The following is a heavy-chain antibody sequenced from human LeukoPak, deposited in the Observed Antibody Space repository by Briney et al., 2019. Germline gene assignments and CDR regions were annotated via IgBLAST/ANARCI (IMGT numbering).Heavy chain of an antibody. D-gene: IGHD2-15*01. J-gene: IGHJ5*02. CDR1: GFTFSSYA. Sequence: GGSLRLSCAASGFTFSSYAMTWVRQAPGKGLEWISYISSSSSTIYYADSVKGRFTISRDNAKNSLSLQMSSLRDEDTAVYYCARDGYCSGVTCYGWLDPWGQGTTVTVSS. CDR2: ISSSSSTI. CDR3: ARDGYCSGVTCYGWLDP. V-gene: IGHV3-48*02.